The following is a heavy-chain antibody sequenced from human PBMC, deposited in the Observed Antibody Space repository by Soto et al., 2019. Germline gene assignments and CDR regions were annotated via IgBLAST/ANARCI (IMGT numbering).Heavy chain of an antibody. CDR3: ARVERGTATTVVDAFDI. CDR1: GGFVSSGSYY. D-gene: IGHD1-1*01. Sequence: QVQLQQWGAGLLKPSETLSLTCAVYGGFVSSGSYYWSWIRQPPGKGLEWNGEMSHSDGTHFNPSLKSRVTISVDTSKNPFSLKMSSVTAADTALYYCARVERGTATTVVDAFDIWGPGTMVTVSS. CDR2: MSHSDGT. V-gene: IGHV4-34*01. J-gene: IGHJ3*02.